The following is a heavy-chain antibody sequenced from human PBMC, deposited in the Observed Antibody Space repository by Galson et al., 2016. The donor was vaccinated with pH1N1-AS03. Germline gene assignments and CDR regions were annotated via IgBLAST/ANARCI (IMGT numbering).Heavy chain of an antibody. CDR2: IKVDGSEK. J-gene: IGHJ4*02. Sequence: SLRLSCAASGFTFSSYWMSWVRQAPGKGLEWVANIKVDGSEKYYVDSVKGRFIISRDNTKNSLYLQVNSLRAEGTAVYYCARKRPTYFDYWGQGTLVTVSS. V-gene: IGHV3-7*01. D-gene: IGHD2-21*01. CDR3: ARKRPTYFDY. CDR1: GFTFSSYW.